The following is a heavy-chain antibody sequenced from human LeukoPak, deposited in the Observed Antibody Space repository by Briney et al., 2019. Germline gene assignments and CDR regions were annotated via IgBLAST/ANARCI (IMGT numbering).Heavy chain of an antibody. Sequence: PGGSLRLSCAASGFTFSSYSMNWVRQAPGKGLEWVSYISSSSSTIYYADSVKGRFTISRDNAKNSLYLQMNSLRAEDTAVYYCARDSHYDSSGYYYGDFAYWGQGTLVTVSS. D-gene: IGHD3-22*01. J-gene: IGHJ4*02. CDR3: ARDSHYDSSGYYYGDFAY. CDR1: GFTFSSYS. CDR2: ISSSSSTI. V-gene: IGHV3-48*01.